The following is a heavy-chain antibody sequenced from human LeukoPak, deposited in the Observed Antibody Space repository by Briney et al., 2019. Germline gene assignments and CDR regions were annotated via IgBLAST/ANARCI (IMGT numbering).Heavy chain of an antibody. CDR1: GGSFSGYY. J-gene: IGHJ6*02. Sequence: SETLSLTCAVYGGSFSGYYWSWIRQPPGKGLEWIGEINHSGSTNYNPSLKSRVTISVDTSKNQFSLKLSSVTAADTAVYYCATEYYYDSSGSDYYGMDVWGQGTTVTVSS. D-gene: IGHD3-22*01. CDR3: ATEYYYDSSGSDYYGMDV. CDR2: INHSGST. V-gene: IGHV4-34*01.